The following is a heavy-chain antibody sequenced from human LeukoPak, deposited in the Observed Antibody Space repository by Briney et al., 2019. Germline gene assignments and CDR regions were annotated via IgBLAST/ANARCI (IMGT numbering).Heavy chain of an antibody. J-gene: IGHJ6*03. CDR1: GGTFSSYA. D-gene: IGHD3-10*01. CDR2: IIPIFGTA. V-gene: IGHV1-69*05. CDR3: ARAPAMGGSGSYYIRTYYMDV. Sequence: SVKVSCKASGGTFSSYAISWVRQAPGQGLEWMGGIIPIFGTANYAQKFQGRVTITTDESTSTAYMELSSLRSEDTAAYYCARAPAMGGSGSYYIRTYYMDVWGKGTTVTVSS.